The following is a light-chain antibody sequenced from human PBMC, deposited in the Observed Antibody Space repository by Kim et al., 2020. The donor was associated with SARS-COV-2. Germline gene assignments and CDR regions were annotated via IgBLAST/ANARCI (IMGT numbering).Light chain of an antibody. Sequence: GQRVTISCSGSRSNIGSNTVNWYQQLPGTAPKLLIYSNNQRPSGVPDRFSGSKSGTSASLAISGLQSEDEADYYCAAWDDSLNGEVFGTGTKVTVL. CDR2: SNN. CDR3: AAWDDSLNGEV. V-gene: IGLV1-44*01. J-gene: IGLJ1*01. CDR1: RSNIGSNT.